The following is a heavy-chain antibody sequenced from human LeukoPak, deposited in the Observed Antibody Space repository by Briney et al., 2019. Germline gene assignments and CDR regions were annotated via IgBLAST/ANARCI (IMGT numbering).Heavy chain of an antibody. Sequence: PSETLSLTCAVYGGSFSGYYWSWIRQPPGKGLEWIGEINHSGSTNYNPSPKSRVTISVDTSKNQLSLKLSSVTAADTAVYYCARGSRYGGYADYWGQGTLVTVSS. CDR1: GGSFSGYY. CDR3: ARGSRYGGYADY. CDR2: INHSGST. V-gene: IGHV4-34*01. J-gene: IGHJ4*02. D-gene: IGHD5-12*01.